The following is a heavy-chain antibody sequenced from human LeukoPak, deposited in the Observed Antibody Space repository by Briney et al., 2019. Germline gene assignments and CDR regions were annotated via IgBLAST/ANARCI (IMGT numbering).Heavy chain of an antibody. J-gene: IGHJ3*02. Sequence: GGSLRLSCAASGFTFSNAWMTWVRQAPGKGLEWVGRIISKTDGGTTDYAAPVKGRFTISRDDSKNTLYLQMNSLKTEDTAVYYCTTEKSRYYDILTGYAAWGLGSYDIWGQGTMVTVSS. CDR3: TTEKSRYYDILTGYAAWGLGSYDI. D-gene: IGHD3-9*01. CDR2: IISKTDGGTT. CDR1: GFTFSNAW. V-gene: IGHV3-15*01.